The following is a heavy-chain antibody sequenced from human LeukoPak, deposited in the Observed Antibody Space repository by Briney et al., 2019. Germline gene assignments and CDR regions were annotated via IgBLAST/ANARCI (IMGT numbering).Heavy chain of an antibody. D-gene: IGHD3-3*01. CDR2: IYYSGST. CDR1: GGSISSYY. CDR3: ARYSTIFGVVSPARYYFDY. J-gene: IGHJ4*02. V-gene: IGHV4-59*08. Sequence: SLETLSLTCTVSGGSISSYYWSWIRQPPGKGLEWIGYIYYSGSTNYNPSLKSRVTISVDTSKNQFSLKLSSVTAADTAVYYCARYSTIFGVVSPARYYFDYWGQGTLVTVSS.